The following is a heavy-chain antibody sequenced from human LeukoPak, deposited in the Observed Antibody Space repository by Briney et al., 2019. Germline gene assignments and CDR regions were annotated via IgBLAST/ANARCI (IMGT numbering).Heavy chain of an antibody. CDR1: GGSISSSSYY. Sequence: SETLSLTCTVSGGSISSSSYYWGWIRQPPGKGLEWIGSIYYSGSTYYNPSLKSRVTISVDTSKNQFSLKLSSVTAADTAVYYCARGLKLVTYYYYMDVWGKGTTVTVSS. CDR2: IYYSGST. CDR3: ARGLKLVTYYYYMDV. D-gene: IGHD6-13*01. J-gene: IGHJ6*03. V-gene: IGHV4-39*07.